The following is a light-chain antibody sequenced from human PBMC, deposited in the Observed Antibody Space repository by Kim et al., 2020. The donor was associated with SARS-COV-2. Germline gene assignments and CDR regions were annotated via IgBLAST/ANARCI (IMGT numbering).Light chain of an antibody. CDR3: NSRDSSGNHVV. CDR1: SLRSYY. CDR2: GKN. V-gene: IGLV3-19*01. Sequence: SSELTKDPAVSVALGQTVRITCQGDSLRSYYPSWYQQKPGQAPVLVIYGKNNRPSGIPDRFSGSSSGNTASLTITGAQAEDEADYYCNSRDSSGNHVVFGGGTQLTVL. J-gene: IGLJ2*01.